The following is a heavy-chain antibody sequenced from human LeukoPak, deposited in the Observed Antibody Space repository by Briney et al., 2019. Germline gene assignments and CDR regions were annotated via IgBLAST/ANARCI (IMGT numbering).Heavy chain of an antibody. CDR1: GCTFSIYS. V-gene: IGHV3-30-3*01. Sequence: KTLSLTCAASGCTFSIYSMRWVRQSPGKGLEWVAVVSSDGSNKYYAASVKGRFTISRDTSRNTLSLQMNSLTADDTAVYYFAGVGDYVDGRDVWGQGTTVTVSS. D-gene: IGHD4-17*01. CDR3: AGVGDYVDGRDV. CDR2: VSSDGSNK. J-gene: IGHJ6*02.